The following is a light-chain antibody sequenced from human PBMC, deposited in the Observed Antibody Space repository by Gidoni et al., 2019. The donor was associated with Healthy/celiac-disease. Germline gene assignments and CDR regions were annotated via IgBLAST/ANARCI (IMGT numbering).Light chain of an antibody. Sequence: EIVMTPSPATLAVSPGESATLSCRASQSVSSNLAWYQQKPGQAPRLLIYGASPRATGIPARFSGSGSGTEFTLTISSLQSEDFAVYYCQQYNNWPLLTFGGGTKVEIK. V-gene: IGKV3-15*01. CDR2: GAS. J-gene: IGKJ4*01. CDR1: QSVSSN. CDR3: QQYNNWPLLT.